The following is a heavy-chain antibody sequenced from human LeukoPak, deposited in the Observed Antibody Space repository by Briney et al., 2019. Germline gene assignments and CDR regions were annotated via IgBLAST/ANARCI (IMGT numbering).Heavy chain of an antibody. CDR2: IAYDGSNK. V-gene: IGHV3-30*01. CDR1: GYTFTSYW. J-gene: IGHJ4*02. Sequence: GGSLRLSCAGSGYTFTSYWMSWVRQAPGKGLEWVALIAYDGSNKYYADSVKGRFTISRDNSKNTLYLQMNSLRAEDTAVYYCATGSSISSLTTFAYWGQGTLVTVSS. CDR3: ATGSSISSLTTFAY. D-gene: IGHD4/OR15-4a*01.